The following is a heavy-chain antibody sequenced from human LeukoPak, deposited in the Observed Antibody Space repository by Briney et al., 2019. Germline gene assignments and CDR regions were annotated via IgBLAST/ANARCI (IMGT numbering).Heavy chain of an antibody. V-gene: IGHV3-30*04. Sequence: GALRLSCAASGFTFSKDAMQWVRQAPGKGLEWVALISYDGGYTYYAESVKGRFTISRDNSKNTLYLQMNSLRAEDTAVYYCATKYKITVGLDAFDIWGQGTMVSVSS. CDR1: GFTFSKDA. D-gene: IGHD6-19*01. CDR3: ATKYKITVGLDAFDI. J-gene: IGHJ3*02. CDR2: ISYDGGYT.